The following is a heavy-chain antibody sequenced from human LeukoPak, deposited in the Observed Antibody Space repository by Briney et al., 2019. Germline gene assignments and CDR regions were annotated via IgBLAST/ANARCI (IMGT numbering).Heavy chain of an antibody. D-gene: IGHD3-16*01. CDR1: GGPISSGDYY. J-gene: IGHJ6*02. Sequence: SQTLSLTCTVSGGPISSGDYYWSWIRQPPGKGLEWIGYIYYSGSTYYNPSLKSRVTISVDTSKNQFSLKLSSVTAADTAVYYCARAPLGRGRLGYGMDVWGQGTTVTVSS. V-gene: IGHV4-30-4*01. CDR2: IYYSGST. CDR3: ARAPLGRGRLGYGMDV.